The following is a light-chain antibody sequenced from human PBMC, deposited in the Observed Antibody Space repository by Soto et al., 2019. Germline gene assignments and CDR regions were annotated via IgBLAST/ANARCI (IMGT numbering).Light chain of an antibody. V-gene: IGKV3-20*01. CDR3: QQYGSSPTWT. CDR2: GGS. CDR1: QSFKSSY. Sequence: EIVLTQSPGTLSLSPGDSATLSCRASQSFKSSYLAWYQQKPGQAPKLLIHGGSTRATGISDRFSGSGSGTDFTLTISRLEPEDFAVYYCQQYGSSPTWTFGQGTKVDI. J-gene: IGKJ1*01.